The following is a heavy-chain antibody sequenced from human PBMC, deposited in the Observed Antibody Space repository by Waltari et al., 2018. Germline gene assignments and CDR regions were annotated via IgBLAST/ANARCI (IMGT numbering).Heavy chain of an antibody. CDR2: SSGSGAST. CDR1: GFTFSNSA. Sequence: EVQLLESGGGLLQPGGSLRLSCAAPGFTFSNSAMNWFRQAPGKGLQWVTSSSGSGASTFYTDSVKGRFIISRDNYKNTLYLQMNSLRAEDTALYYCAKVEGNGPLGIDYWGQGTLVTVSS. V-gene: IGHV3-23*01. CDR3: AKVEGNGPLGIDY. D-gene: IGHD3-16*01. J-gene: IGHJ4*02.